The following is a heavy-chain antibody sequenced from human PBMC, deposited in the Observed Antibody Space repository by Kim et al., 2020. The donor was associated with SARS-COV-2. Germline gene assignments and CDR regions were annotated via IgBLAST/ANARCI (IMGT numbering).Heavy chain of an antibody. Sequence: GGSLRLSCAASGFTFSSYWMSWVRQAPGKGLEWVANIKQDGSEKYYVDSVKGRFTISRDNAKNSLYLQMNSLRAEDTAVYYCASLAAAGGIAYYYYYGMDVWGQGTTVTVSS. V-gene: IGHV3-7*01. CDR2: IKQDGSEK. J-gene: IGHJ6*02. CDR1: GFTFSSYW. CDR3: ASLAAAGGIAYYYYYGMDV. D-gene: IGHD6-13*01.